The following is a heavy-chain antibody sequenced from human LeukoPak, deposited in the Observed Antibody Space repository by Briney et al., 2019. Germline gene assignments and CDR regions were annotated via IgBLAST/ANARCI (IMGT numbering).Heavy chain of an antibody. CDR1: GGSFSGNN. CDR2: INHSGAT. Sequence: QSSEILSLTCAVYGGSFSGNNWNWIRQPPGKGLEWIGEINHSGATKYNPSLKSRLTISVDPSKNQFSLKLKSVTAADTAVYYCARGSPKHDSWGQGTLVTVSS. J-gene: IGHJ5*01. CDR3: ARGSPKHDS. V-gene: IGHV4-34*01.